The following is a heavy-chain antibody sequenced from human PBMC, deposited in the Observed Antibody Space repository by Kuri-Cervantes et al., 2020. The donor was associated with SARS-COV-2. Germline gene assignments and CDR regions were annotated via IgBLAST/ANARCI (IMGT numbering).Heavy chain of an antibody. D-gene: IGHD1-26*01. Sequence: GGSLRLSCKGSGYSFSTSWMHWVRQMPGKGLEWMGRIDPSDSYTNYSPSFQGHVTISADKSISTAYLQWSSLKASDTAMYYCARQGWELFQWSNDFDYWGQGTLVTVSS. CDR2: IDPSDSYT. J-gene: IGHJ4*02. V-gene: IGHV5-10-1*01. CDR1: GYSFSTSW. CDR3: ARQGWELFQWSNDFDY.